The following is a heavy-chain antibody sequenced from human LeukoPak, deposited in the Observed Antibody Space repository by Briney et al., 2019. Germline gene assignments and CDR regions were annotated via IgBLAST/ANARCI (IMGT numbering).Heavy chain of an antibody. V-gene: IGHV4-31*03. CDR3: ASATSIFGRRWFDP. D-gene: IGHD3-9*01. CDR2: IYYSGST. Sequence: SETLSLTCTVSGGSISSGGYYWSWIRQHPGKGLEWIGYIYYSGSTYYNPSLKSRVTISVATSKNQFSLKLSSVTAADTAVYYCASATSIFGRRWFDPWGQGTLVTVSS. CDR1: GGSISSGGYY. J-gene: IGHJ5*02.